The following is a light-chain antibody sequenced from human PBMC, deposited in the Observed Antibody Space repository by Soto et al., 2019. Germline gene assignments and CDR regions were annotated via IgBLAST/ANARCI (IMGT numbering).Light chain of an antibody. V-gene: IGLV1-47*01. CDR2: RNN. Sequence: QSVLTQPPSASGIPGQRGTISCSVSNSNIGSNYVYWYQQLPGTAPKLLIYRNNQRPSGVPARFAGSKSGTSASLAISGLRSEDEADYYCAAWDDSLSGVVFGGSTKLTVL. CDR1: NSNIGSNY. J-gene: IGLJ2*01. CDR3: AAWDDSLSGVV.